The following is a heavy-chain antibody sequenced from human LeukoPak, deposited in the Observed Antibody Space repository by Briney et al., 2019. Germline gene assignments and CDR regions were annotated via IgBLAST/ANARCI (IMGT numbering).Heavy chain of an antibody. D-gene: IGHD1-1*01. J-gene: IGHJ6*02. Sequence: GGSLRLSCTGSGFTFRNSAMHWVRQAPGKGLEYVSGISSNGGNMYYANAVKGRFTISRDNSKNTVYLQMGSLRAEDMAVYYCARWYNSLDVWGQGTTVTVSS. CDR1: GFTFRNSA. CDR2: ISSNGGNM. V-gene: IGHV3-64*01. CDR3: ARWYNSLDV.